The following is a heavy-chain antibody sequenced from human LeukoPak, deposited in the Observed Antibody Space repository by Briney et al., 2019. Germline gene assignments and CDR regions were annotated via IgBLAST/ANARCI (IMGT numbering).Heavy chain of an antibody. D-gene: IGHD5-18*01. CDR2: IYSGGNT. V-gene: IGHV3-66*01. Sequence: PGGSLRLSCAASGFSVRNNYMSWIRQAPGKGLEWVSVIYSGGNTYYADSVKGRFTISRDNSKNTLYLQMNSLRAEDTAVYYCARSDLSGYSYGPDAFDIWGQGTMVTVSS. CDR3: ARSDLSGYSYGPDAFDI. J-gene: IGHJ3*02. CDR1: GFSVRNNY.